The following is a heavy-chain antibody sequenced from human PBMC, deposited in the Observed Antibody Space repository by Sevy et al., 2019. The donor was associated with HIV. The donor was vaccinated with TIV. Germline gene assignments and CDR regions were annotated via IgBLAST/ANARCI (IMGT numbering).Heavy chain of an antibody. CDR3: ARDVPDYYDSSGQQVPAY. CDR1: GFTFSSYS. CDR2: ISSSSSYI. D-gene: IGHD3-22*01. Sequence: GGSLRLSCAASGFTFSSYSMNWVRQAPGKGLEWVSSISSSSSYIYYADSVKGRFTISRDNAKNSLYLQMNSLRAEDTAVYYCARDVPDYYDSSGQQVPAYWGQGTLVTVSS. J-gene: IGHJ4*02. V-gene: IGHV3-21*01.